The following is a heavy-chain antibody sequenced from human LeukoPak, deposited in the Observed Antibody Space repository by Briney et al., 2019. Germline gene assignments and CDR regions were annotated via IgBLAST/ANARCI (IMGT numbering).Heavy chain of an antibody. CDR3: ARQFPSYCSSSNCYSYYFDY. Sequence: SETLSLTCTVSGGSISSSSYYWGWIRQPPGKGLEWIGSIYYSGSTYYNPSLKSRITISVDTSKNQFSLKLTSVTAADTAVYYCARQFPSYCSSSNCYSYYFDYWGQGTLVSVSS. CDR2: IYYSGST. J-gene: IGHJ4*02. CDR1: GGSISSSSYY. V-gene: IGHV4-39*01. D-gene: IGHD2-2*01.